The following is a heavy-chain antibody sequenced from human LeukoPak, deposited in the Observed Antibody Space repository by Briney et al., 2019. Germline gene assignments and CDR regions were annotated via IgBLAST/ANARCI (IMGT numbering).Heavy chain of an antibody. V-gene: IGHV3-30-3*01. J-gene: IGHJ6*03. CDR2: ISYDGSNK. CDR1: GFTFSSYA. Sequence: GGSLRLSCAASGFTFSSYAMHWVRQAPGKGLEWVAVISYDGSNKYYADSVKGRFTISRDNSKNTLYLQMNSLRAEDTAVYYCASLTGYMDVWGKGTTVTVSS. CDR3: ASLTGYMDV. D-gene: IGHD7-27*01.